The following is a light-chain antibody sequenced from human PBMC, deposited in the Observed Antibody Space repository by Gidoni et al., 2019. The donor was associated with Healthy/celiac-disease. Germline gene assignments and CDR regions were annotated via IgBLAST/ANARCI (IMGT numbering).Light chain of an antibody. CDR1: QDISNY. CDR2: DAS. CDR3: QQYDNLMYT. Sequence: DIQMTQSSSDLSASVGDRVTITCQASQDISNYLNWYQQKPGKAPKLLIYDASNLETGVPSRFSGSGSGTDFTFTISSLQPEDIATYYCQQYDNLMYTFGQXTKLEIK. V-gene: IGKV1-33*01. J-gene: IGKJ2*01.